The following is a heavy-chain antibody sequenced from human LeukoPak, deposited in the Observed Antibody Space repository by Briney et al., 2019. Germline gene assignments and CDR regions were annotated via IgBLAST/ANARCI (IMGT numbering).Heavy chain of an antibody. CDR3: ARLNRVGEIFADY. D-gene: IGHD3-10*01. CDR2: IYDSGSA. J-gene: IGHJ4*02. CDR1: GGSIRSGSYY. Sequence: SETLSLTCTVSGGSIRSGSYYWSWIRQPPGKGLEWIGYIYDSGSANYNPSLRRRATISIGTSKTQFSLNLSSVTAADTAVYYCARLNRVGEIFADYWGQGTLVTVSS. V-gene: IGHV4-61*01.